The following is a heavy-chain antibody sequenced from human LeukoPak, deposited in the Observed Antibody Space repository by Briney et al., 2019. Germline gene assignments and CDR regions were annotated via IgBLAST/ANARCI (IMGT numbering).Heavy chain of an antibody. V-gene: IGHV1-69*13. Sequence: SVKVSCKASGGTFSSYAISWVRQAPGQGLEWMGGIIPIFGTANYAQKFQGRVTITADESTSTAYMELSSLRSEDTAVYYCARDSGNWNYPNDAFDIWGQGTMVTVSS. CDR3: ARDSGNWNYPNDAFDI. CDR1: GGTFSSYA. J-gene: IGHJ3*02. CDR2: IIPIFGTA. D-gene: IGHD1-7*01.